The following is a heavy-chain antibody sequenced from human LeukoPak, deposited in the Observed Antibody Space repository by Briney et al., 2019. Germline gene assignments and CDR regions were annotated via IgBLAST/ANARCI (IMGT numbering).Heavy chain of an antibody. CDR1: GGSFSGYY. CDR2: INHSGST. Sequence: PSETLPLTCAVYGGSFSGYYWSWIRQPPGKGLEWIGEINHSGSTNYNPSLKSRVTTSVDTSKNQFSLKLSSVTAADTAVYYCARGGPIAAAPKSFDYWGQGTLVTVSS. V-gene: IGHV4-34*01. D-gene: IGHD6-13*01. J-gene: IGHJ4*02. CDR3: ARGGPIAAAPKSFDY.